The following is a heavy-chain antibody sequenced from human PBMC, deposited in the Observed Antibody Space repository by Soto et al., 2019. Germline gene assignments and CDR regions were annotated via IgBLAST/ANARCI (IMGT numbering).Heavy chain of an antibody. J-gene: IGHJ4*02. CDR3: ARDIMIALDY. V-gene: IGHV3-30-3*01. D-gene: IGHD3-22*01. CDR2: ISYDGSNK. Sequence: GGSLRLSCAASGFTFSSYAMHWVRQAPGKGLEWVAVISYDGSNKYYADSVKGRFTISRDNSKNMLYLQMNSLRAEDTAVYYCARDIMIALDYWGQGTLVTVSS. CDR1: GFTFSSYA.